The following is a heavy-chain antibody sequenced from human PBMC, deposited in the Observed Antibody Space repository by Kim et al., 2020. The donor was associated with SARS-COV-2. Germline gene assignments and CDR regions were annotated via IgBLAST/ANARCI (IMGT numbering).Heavy chain of an antibody. J-gene: IGHJ2*01. V-gene: IGHV3-9*01. Sequence: GGSLRLSCAASGFTFDDYAMHWVRQAPGKGLEGVSGISLNSGSIGYADSVKGRFTISRDNAKNSLYLQMNSLRAEDTALYYCAKDNGAAALWDSYWYFDLWGRGTLVTVSS. CDR3: AKDNGAAALWDSYWYFDL. CDR2: ISLNSGSI. CDR1: GFTFDDYA. D-gene: IGHD6-13*01.